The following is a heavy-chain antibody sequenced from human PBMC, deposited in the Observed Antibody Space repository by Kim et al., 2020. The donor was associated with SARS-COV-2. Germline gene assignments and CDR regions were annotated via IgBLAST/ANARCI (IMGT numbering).Heavy chain of an antibody. D-gene: IGHD3-10*01. CDR3: AKGCSSASCYSFDY. CDR1: GFTFSNFA. Sequence: WGSLRLSCAASGFTFSNFAMSWVRQAPGKGLEWVSAIVGSGGNTYYADSVKGRFTVSRDNSKNTLYLQMNSLRVEDTAIYYCAKGCSSASCYSFDYWGQGALVTVSS. CDR2: IVGSGGNT. V-gene: IGHV3-23*01. J-gene: IGHJ4*02.